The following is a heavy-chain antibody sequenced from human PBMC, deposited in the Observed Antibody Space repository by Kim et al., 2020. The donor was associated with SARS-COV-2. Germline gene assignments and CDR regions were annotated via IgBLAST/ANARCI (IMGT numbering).Heavy chain of an antibody. D-gene: IGHD6-13*01. CDR2: IYHSGST. Sequence: SETLSLTCTVSGYSISSGYYWGWIRQPPGKGLEWIGSIYHSGSTYYNPSLKSRVTISVDTSKNQFSLKLSSVTAADTAVYYCARDPGQLAHGSFDYWGQGTLVTVSS. V-gene: IGHV4-38-2*02. CDR3: ARDPGQLAHGSFDY. CDR1: GYSISSGYY. J-gene: IGHJ4*02.